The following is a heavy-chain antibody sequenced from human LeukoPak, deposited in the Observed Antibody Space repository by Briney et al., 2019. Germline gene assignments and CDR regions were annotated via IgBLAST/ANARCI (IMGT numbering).Heavy chain of an antibody. Sequence: GASVKVSCKASGYIFTNYGISWFRQVPGQGLEWVAWISAYDGDTENAPKVQDRVTLTTDTSTNTAYMEMRSLRSDDTAVYYCGRDRPRVSGWYTDYWGQGTLVTVSS. CDR3: GRDRPRVSGWYTDY. J-gene: IGHJ4*02. CDR2: ISAYDGDT. CDR1: GYIFTNYG. D-gene: IGHD6-19*01. V-gene: IGHV1-18*01.